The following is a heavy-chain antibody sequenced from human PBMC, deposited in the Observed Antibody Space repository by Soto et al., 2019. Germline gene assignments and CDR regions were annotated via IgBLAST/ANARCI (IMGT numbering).Heavy chain of an antibody. Sequence: SETLSLTCAVYGGSFSGYYWSWIRQPPGKGLEWIGEINHSGSTNYNPSLKSRVTISVDTSKHHLSLHLSSLTAADTAVYYCGRHPLGIDGLDPWGQGTLVTVSS. D-gene: IGHD2-15*01. V-gene: IGHV4-34*01. CDR1: GGSFSGYY. CDR3: GRHPLGIDGLDP. CDR2: INHSGST. J-gene: IGHJ5*02.